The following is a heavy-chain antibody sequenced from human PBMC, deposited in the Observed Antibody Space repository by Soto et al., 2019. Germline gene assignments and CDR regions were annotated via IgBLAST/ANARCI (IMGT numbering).Heavy chain of an antibody. CDR1: GYTLTELS. Sequence: ASVKVSCKVSGYTLTELSMHWVRQAPGKGLEWMGGFDPEDGETIYAQKFQGRVTMTEDTSTDTAYMELSSLRSEDTAVYYCATVSRGQMIDFWSGKAPGAYYYMDVWGKGTTVTVSS. J-gene: IGHJ6*03. CDR2: FDPEDGET. V-gene: IGHV1-24*01. CDR3: ATVSRGQMIDFWSGKAPGAYYYMDV. D-gene: IGHD3-3*01.